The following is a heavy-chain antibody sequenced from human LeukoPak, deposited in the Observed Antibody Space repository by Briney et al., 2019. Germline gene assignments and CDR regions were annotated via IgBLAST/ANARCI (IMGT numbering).Heavy chain of an antibody. CDR3: ARSGYSSSWSYYYYYYGMDV. D-gene: IGHD6-13*01. V-gene: IGHV1-18*01. CDR2: ISAYNGNT. J-gene: IGHJ6*02. Sequence: GASVKVSCKASGYTFTSYGISWVRQAPGQGLEWMGWISAYNGNTNYAQKLQGRVTMTTDTSTSTAYMELRNLRSDDTAVYYCARSGYSSSWSYYYYYYGMDVWGQGTTVTVSS. CDR1: GYTFTSYG.